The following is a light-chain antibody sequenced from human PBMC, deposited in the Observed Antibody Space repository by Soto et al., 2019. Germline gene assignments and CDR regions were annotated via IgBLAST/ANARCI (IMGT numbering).Light chain of an antibody. Sequence: QSALTQPASVSGSPGQSITISCTGTSSDVGGYNYVSWYQQHPGKAPKLMISEVSNRPSGVSNRFSGSKSGNTASLTISGLQAEDEADYYCSSYISSSTLVFGGGTKVTVL. CDR2: EVS. CDR1: SSDVGGYNY. J-gene: IGLJ2*01. CDR3: SSYISSSTLV. V-gene: IGLV2-14*01.